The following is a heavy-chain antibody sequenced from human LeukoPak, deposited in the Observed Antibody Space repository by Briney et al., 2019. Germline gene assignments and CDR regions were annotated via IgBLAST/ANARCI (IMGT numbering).Heavy chain of an antibody. Sequence: SETLSLTCAVYGGSFSGSYWSWIRQPPGKGLEWIGEINHSGITNYNPSLKSRVTISVDTSKNQFSLKLSSVTAADTAVYYCARGGRARGYSDYGEDHWGQGTLVTVSS. D-gene: IGHD5-12*01. J-gene: IGHJ4*02. CDR3: ARGGRARGYSDYGEDH. CDR2: INHSGIT. CDR1: GGSFSGSY. V-gene: IGHV4-34*01.